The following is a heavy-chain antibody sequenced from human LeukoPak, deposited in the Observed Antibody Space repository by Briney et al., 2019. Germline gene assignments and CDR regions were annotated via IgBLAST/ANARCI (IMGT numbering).Heavy chain of an antibody. V-gene: IGHV4-59*01. Sequence: SETLSLTCTVSGGSISSYCWSWIRQPPGKGLEWIGYIYYSGSTNYNPSLKSRVTISVDTSKNQFSLKLSSVTAADTAVYYCARGAQRFLFDYWGQGTLVTVSS. CDR1: GGSISSYC. D-gene: IGHD1-1*01. CDR3: ARGAQRFLFDY. CDR2: IYYSGST. J-gene: IGHJ4*02.